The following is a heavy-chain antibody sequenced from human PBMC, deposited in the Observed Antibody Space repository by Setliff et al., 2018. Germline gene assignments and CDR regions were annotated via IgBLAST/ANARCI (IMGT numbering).Heavy chain of an antibody. V-gene: IGHV4-39*02. CDR1: GASTRNNYY. Sequence: PSETLSLTCAVSGASTRNNYYWGWIRQSPGTGLEWIGSIFYNGMAYYNPSLKSRVTMSVDTSKNQFSLNLTSVRAEDTAVYYCARDEVNCSGSKCYSGFDSWGQGTLVTVSS. CDR3: ARDEVNCSGSKCYSGFDS. D-gene: IGHD2-15*01. CDR2: IFYNGMA. J-gene: IGHJ4*02.